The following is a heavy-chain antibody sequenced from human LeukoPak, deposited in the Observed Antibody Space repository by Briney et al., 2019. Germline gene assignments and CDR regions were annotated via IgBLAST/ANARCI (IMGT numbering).Heavy chain of an antibody. Sequence: GGSLRLSCAASGFTINNYALTWARQAPGKGLEWVSAISGSGGSTYYADSVKGRFTISRDNSKNTLYLQMNSLRAEDTAVYYCAKTMVVIFFDYWGQGTLVTVSS. CDR3: AKTMVVIFFDY. CDR1: GFTINNYA. CDR2: ISGSGGST. V-gene: IGHV3-23*01. D-gene: IGHD4-23*01. J-gene: IGHJ4*02.